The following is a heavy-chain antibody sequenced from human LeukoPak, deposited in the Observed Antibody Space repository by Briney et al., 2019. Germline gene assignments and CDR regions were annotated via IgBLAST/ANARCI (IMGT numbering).Heavy chain of an antibody. V-gene: IGHV3-21*01. J-gene: IGHJ4*02. CDR2: ISSSSSYI. Sequence: GGSLRLSCAASGFTFSSYSMNWVRQAPGKGLEWVSSISSSSSYIYYADSVKGRFTISRDNAKNSLYLQMNSLRAEDTAVYYCARALYYYDSRGYQPFDYWGQGTLVTVSS. CDR3: ARALYYYDSRGYQPFDY. CDR1: GFTFSSYS. D-gene: IGHD3-22*01.